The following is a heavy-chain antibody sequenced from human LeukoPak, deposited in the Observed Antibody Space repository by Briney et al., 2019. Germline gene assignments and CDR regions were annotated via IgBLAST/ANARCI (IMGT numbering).Heavy chain of an antibody. Sequence: GASLKFACKASGYTCTGDYMHWVRQARGQGLEWMGWINPNSGGTNYAQKFQGWVTMTRDTSISTAYMELSRLRSDDTAVYYCAREGITLFDYWGQGTLVTVSS. D-gene: IGHD3-16*01. J-gene: IGHJ4*02. CDR2: INPNSGGT. V-gene: IGHV1-2*04. CDR1: GYTCTGDY. CDR3: AREGITLFDY.